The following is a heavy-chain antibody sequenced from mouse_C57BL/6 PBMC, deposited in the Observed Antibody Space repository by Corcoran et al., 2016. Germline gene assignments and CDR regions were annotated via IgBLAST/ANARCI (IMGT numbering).Heavy chain of an antibody. CDR2: INPNNGGT. D-gene: IGHD1-1*01. CDR3: ARKGLFTTVVAGAMDY. V-gene: IGHV1-26*01. Sequence: EVQLQQSGPELVKPGASVKISCKASGYTFTDYYMNWVKQSHGKSLEWIGDINPNNGGTSYNQKFKGKATLTVDKSSSTAYMELRSLTSEDSAVYYCARKGLFTTVVAGAMDYWGQGTSVTVSS. CDR1: GYTFTDYY. J-gene: IGHJ4*01.